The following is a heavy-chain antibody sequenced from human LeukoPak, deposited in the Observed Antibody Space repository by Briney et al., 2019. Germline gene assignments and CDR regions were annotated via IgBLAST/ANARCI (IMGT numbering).Heavy chain of an antibody. CDR2: INNDGSST. V-gene: IGHV3-74*01. CDR3: AGKTSGAVPII. J-gene: IGHJ4*02. Sequence: GGSLRLSCAASGFTFSSYWMHWVRQAPGKGLVWVLRINNDGSSTIYADSVKGRFTISRDNAKNTLYLQMNNLRDEDTAVYYCAGKTSGAVPIIWGQGTLVTVSS. CDR1: GFTFSSYW. D-gene: IGHD3-10*01.